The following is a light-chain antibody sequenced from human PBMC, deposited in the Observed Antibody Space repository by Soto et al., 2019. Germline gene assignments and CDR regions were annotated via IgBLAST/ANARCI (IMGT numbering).Light chain of an antibody. CDR3: SSCTSSSTLV. CDR1: SSDVGSYNL. V-gene: IGLV2-14*02. J-gene: IGLJ1*01. Sequence: QSALTQPASVSGSPGQSITISCTGTSSDVGSYNLVSWYQQHPGKAPKLMIYEVNKRPSGVPDRFSGSKSGNTASLTVSGLQAEDEADYYCSSCTSSSTLVFGSGTKLTVL. CDR2: EVN.